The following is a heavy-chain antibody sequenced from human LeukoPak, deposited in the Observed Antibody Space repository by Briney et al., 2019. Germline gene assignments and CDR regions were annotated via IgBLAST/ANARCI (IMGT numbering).Heavy chain of an antibody. CDR3: ARDFYYGMDV. Sequence: GGSLRLSCAASGFTFSAYAMSWVRQAPGKGLEWVSGISGRGDSTYYADSVKGRFTISRDSSKNTLYLQMNSLRAEDTAVYYCARDFYYGMDVWGQGTTVTVSS. CDR2: ISGRGDST. CDR1: GFTFSAYA. D-gene: IGHD3-3*01. V-gene: IGHV3-23*01. J-gene: IGHJ6*02.